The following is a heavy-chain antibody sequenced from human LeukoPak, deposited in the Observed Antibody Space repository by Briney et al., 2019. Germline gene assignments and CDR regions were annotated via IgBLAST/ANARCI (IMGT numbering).Heavy chain of an antibody. V-gene: IGHV4-59*01. CDR1: GGSISSYY. D-gene: IGHD6-19*01. Sequence: SETLSLTCTVSGGSISSYYWNWIRQAPGKGLEWIVYIHYSGSTNFNPSLKSRVTISLDTSKNQFSLKLSSVTAADTAVYYCAKASRQAAVASPLDYWGQGSLVTVSS. CDR2: IHYSGST. J-gene: IGHJ4*02. CDR3: AKASRQAAVASPLDY.